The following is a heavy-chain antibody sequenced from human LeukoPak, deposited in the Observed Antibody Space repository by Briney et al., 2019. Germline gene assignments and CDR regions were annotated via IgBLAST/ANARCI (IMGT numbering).Heavy chain of an antibody. V-gene: IGHV3-48*04. CDR1: GLTFISYS. D-gene: IGHD2-2*01. CDR2: SRSSSSTI. Sequence: GGSLRLSCAASGLTFISYSMNWVRQAPGKGREWVSYSRSSSSTIYYADSVKGRFTISRDNAKNSLYLQMNSQRAEDTAVYYCARDKGRVQAANDYWGQGTLVTVSS. J-gene: IGHJ4*02. CDR3: ARDKGRVQAANDY.